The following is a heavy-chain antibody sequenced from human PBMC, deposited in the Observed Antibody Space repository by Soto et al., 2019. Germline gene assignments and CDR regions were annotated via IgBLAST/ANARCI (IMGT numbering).Heavy chain of an antibody. CDR3: STTVITAPLFEY. CDR1: GFTFSGNY. D-gene: IGHD2-21*02. Sequence: EVQLVESGGGLVQPGGSLRLSCAGSGFTFSGNYMDWVRQAPGKGLEWLGRIRNKPNGHTTAYAAAVKGRFTISRDDSKNLVDLEMNSLKSEDTALYYCSTTVITAPLFEYWGQGTLVAVSS. CDR2: IRNKPNGHTT. V-gene: IGHV3-72*01. J-gene: IGHJ4*02.